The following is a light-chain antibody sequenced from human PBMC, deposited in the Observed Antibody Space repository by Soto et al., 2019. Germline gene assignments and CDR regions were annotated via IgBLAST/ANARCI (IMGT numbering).Light chain of an antibody. CDR1: QTISSW. Sequence: DIQMTHSPSTLSGSVGSRFTITCRASQTISSWLAWYQQKPGKAPKLLIYKASTLKSGVPSRFSGSGYGTDFTLTITSMKNEDFETYYCQQTYRIPRTFGQGTKVDIK. CDR2: KAS. CDR3: QQTYRIPRT. V-gene: IGKV1-5*03. J-gene: IGKJ1*01.